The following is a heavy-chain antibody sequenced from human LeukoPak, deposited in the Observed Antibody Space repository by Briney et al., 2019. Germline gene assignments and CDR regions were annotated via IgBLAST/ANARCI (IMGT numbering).Heavy chain of an antibody. D-gene: IGHD3-3*01. CDR1: GFTFSSYW. Sequence: GGSLRLSCAASGFTFSSYWMSWVRQAPGKGLEWVANIKQDGSEKYYVDSVKGRFTISRDNAKNSLYLQMNSLRAEDTAVYYCARAYYDFWSGYYPPYYYYYMDVWGKGTTVTVSS. CDR2: IKQDGSEK. CDR3: ARAYYDFWSGYYPPYYYYYMDV. J-gene: IGHJ6*03. V-gene: IGHV3-7*04.